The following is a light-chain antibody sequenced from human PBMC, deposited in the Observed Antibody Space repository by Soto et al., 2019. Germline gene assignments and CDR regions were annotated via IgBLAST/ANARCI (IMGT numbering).Light chain of an antibody. CDR3: QQYGSPRT. CDR1: QGISSW. CDR2: AAS. J-gene: IGKJ1*01. Sequence: DIQMTQSPSTLSASVGDRVTITCRASQGISSWLAWYQQKPGKAPKLLIYAASTLQSGVPSRFSGSGSGTDFTLTISRLEPEDFAVYYCQQYGSPRTFGQGTKVDNK. V-gene: IGKV1D-16*01.